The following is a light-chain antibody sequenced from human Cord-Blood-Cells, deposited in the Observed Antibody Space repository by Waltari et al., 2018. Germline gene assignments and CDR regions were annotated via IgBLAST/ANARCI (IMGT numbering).Light chain of an antibody. CDR2: DVS. CDR3: ISYTSSSTWV. J-gene: IGLJ3*02. CDR1: SSDVGGYNY. Sequence: QSALTQPASVSGSPGQSITIPCTGTSSDVGGYNYVSWYQQHPGKAPKLMFYDVSNRPSGVSNRFSGSKSGNTASLTISGLQAEDEANYYCISYTSSSTWVFGGGTKLTVL. V-gene: IGLV2-14*01.